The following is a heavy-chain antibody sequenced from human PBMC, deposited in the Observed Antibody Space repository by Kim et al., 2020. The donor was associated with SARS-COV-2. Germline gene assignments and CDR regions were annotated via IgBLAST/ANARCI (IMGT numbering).Heavy chain of an antibody. CDR3: ARGTGYCSGGSCYGLDY. D-gene: IGHD2-15*01. CDR2: INHSGST. CDR1: GGSFSGYY. Sequence: SETLSLTCAVYGGSFSGYYWSWIRQPPGKGLEWIGEINHSGSTNYNPSLKSRVTISVNTSKNQSSLKLSSVTAADTAVYYCARGTGYCSGGSCYGLDYWGQGTLVTVSS. J-gene: IGHJ4*02. V-gene: IGHV4-34*01.